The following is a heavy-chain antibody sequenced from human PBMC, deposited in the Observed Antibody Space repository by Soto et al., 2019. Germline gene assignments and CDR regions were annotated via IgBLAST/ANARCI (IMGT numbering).Heavy chain of an antibody. V-gene: IGHV3-72*01. CDR3: VRLEGSYSPAY. D-gene: IGHD1-26*01. Sequence: EVQLVESGGGLVQPGGSLRLSCAASGFTFSDHYMDWVRQAPGKGLEWVGRAGNKAHSFTTEYAASVKGRFTISRDDSKTSLYLKMNSLKPEDRAVYFCVRLEGSYSPAYWGQGPLVTVPS. J-gene: IGHJ4*02. CDR1: GFTFSDHY. CDR2: AGNKAHSFTT.